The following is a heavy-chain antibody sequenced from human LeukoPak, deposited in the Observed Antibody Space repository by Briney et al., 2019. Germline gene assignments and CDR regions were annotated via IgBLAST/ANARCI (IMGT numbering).Heavy chain of an antibody. CDR3: ARGSQSMIRGVIPYYAMDV. V-gene: IGHV3-48*03. CDR1: GFSFSNYE. J-gene: IGHJ6*02. CDR2: ISSSGTTI. Sequence: GGSLRLSCAASGFSFSNYEMDWVRQAPGKGLEWVSYISSSGTTIYYAASVKGRFTISRDNAKNSLHLQMNSLRAEDTAVYYCARGSQSMIRGVIPYYAMDVWGQGTTVTVSS. D-gene: IGHD3-10*01.